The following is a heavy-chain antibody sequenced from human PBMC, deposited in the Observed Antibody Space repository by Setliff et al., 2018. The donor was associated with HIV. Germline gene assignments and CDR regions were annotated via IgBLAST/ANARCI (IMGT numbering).Heavy chain of an antibody. V-gene: IGHV5-51*01. CDR3: ARQGDYHILTGYYSGPHDAFDI. CDR1: GYSFTNYW. J-gene: IGHJ3*02. CDR2: IYPGDSDT. D-gene: IGHD3-9*01. Sequence: LGESLTISCKGSGYSFTNYWTAWVRQMPGRGLEWMGIIYPGDSDTRYSPSFQGQVTISADKSISTAYLQWSSLKASDTAMYYCARQGDYHILTGYYSGPHDAFDIWGQGTMVTVSS.